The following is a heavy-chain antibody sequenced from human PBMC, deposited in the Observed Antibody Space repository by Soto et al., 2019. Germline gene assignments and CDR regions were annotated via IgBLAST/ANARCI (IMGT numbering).Heavy chain of an antibody. CDR2: VYNSGST. J-gene: IGHJ6*02. D-gene: IGHD2-21*01. Sequence: VSGGFISNYYWAWIRQSPGKGLEWIGYVYNSGSTKYNPSLKSRVSISIDTSKNQFSLKLSSVTAADTAVYYCARGGVVVVSYALDAWGQGTTVTVSS. CDR3: ARGGVVVVSYALDA. V-gene: IGHV4-59*01. CDR1: GGFISNYY.